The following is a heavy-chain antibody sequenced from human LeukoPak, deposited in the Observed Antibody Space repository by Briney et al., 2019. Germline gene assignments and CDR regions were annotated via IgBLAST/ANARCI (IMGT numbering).Heavy chain of an antibody. CDR3: ARAEYYYDSSAYYYPLYFDY. J-gene: IGHJ4*02. V-gene: IGHV4-30-2*01. Sequence: SETLSLTCAVSGGSISSGGYSWSWIRQPPGKGLEWTGYISHSGSAYYNPSLQSRVTISGDRSKNQFSLRLTSVTAADTAVYYCARAEYYYDSSAYYYPLYFDYWGQGTLVTVSS. CDR2: ISHSGSA. CDR1: GGSISSGGYS. D-gene: IGHD3-22*01.